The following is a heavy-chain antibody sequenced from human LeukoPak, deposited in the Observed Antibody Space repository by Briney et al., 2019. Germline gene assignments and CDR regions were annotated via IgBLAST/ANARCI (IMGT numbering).Heavy chain of an antibody. CDR2: IYSGGST. V-gene: IGHV3-66*01. J-gene: IGHJ4*02. Sequence: PGGSLRLSCAASGFTFSSYSMSWVRQAPGKGLEWVSVIYSGGSTYYADSVKGRFTISRDNSKNTLYLQMNSLRAEDTAVYYCASTNDYGDSNSDYWGQGTLVTVSS. CDR1: GFTFSSYS. CDR3: ASTNDYGDSNSDY. D-gene: IGHD4-17*01.